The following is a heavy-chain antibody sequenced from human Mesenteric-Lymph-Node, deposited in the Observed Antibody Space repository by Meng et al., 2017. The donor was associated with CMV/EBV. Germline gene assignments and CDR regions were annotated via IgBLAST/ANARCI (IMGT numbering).Heavy chain of an antibody. J-gene: IGHJ4*02. D-gene: IGHD3-3*01. V-gene: IGHV3-49*04. Sequence: GESLKISCTTSGFNFREYAMSWVRQAPGKGLEWVGFIRNKAYGGTTEYAASVKGRFTISRDDSKTTAYLQMNSLKSEDTAVYYCASLITIFGVGGDSWGQGTLVTVSS. CDR2: IRNKAYGGTT. CDR1: GFNFREYA. CDR3: ASLITIFGVGGDS.